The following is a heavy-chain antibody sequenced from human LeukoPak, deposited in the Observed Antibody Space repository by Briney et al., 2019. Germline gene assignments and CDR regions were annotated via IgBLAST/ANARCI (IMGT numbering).Heavy chain of an antibody. V-gene: IGHV3-9*01. CDR2: ITWNSGSI. Sequence: PGRSLRLSCAASGFTFADYAMHWVRQVPGKGLEWVSGITWNSGSIGYADSVKGRFTISRDNAKNSLYLQMNSLRAEDTALYYCAKAGGEYWLYNELWFDPSGPGTLVTVSS. CDR1: GFTFADYA. D-gene: IGHD3-16*01. CDR3: AKAGGEYWLYNELWFDP. J-gene: IGHJ5*02.